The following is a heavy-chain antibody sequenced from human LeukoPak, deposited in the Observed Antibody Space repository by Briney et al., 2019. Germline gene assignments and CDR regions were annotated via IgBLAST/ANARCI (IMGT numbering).Heavy chain of an antibody. CDR2: IYYSGST. CDR3: ARGNGIADRDDAFDI. J-gene: IGHJ3*02. CDR1: GGSISSYY. V-gene: IGHV4-59*08. D-gene: IGHD6-13*01. Sequence: PSETLSLTCTVSGGSISSYYWSWIRQPPGKGLEWIGYIYYSGSTNYIPSLKSRVTISVDTSKNQFSLKLSSVTAADTAVYYCARGNGIADRDDAFDIWGQGTMVTVSS.